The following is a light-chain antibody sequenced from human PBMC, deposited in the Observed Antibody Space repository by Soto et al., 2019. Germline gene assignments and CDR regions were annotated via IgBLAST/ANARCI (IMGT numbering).Light chain of an antibody. Sequence: ITLSPSCLSGSPGASACLSCRDSQSVSSYLAWYQQKPGQAPRLLIYDASTRATAIPARFSGSGSETDFTLTISSLQSEDSAVYYCQQYSNWPPCTFGPGTKVDIK. CDR1: QSVSSY. CDR3: QQYSNWPPCT. J-gene: IGKJ3*01. V-gene: IGKV3-15*01. CDR2: DAS.